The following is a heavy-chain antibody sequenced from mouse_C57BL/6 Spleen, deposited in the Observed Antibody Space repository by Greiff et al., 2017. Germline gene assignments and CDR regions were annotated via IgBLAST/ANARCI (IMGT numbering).Heavy chain of an antibody. J-gene: IGHJ3*01. V-gene: IGHV1-47*01. D-gene: IGHD1-1*01. CDR1: GYTFTTYP. Sequence: QVQLQQSGAELVKPGASVKMSCKASGYTFTTYPIEWMKQNHGKSLEWIGNFHPYNDDTKYNEKFKGKATLTVEKSSSTVYLELSRLTSDDSAVYYCARGFYYYGSSYPALFAYWGQGTLVTVSA. CDR2: FHPYNDDT. CDR3: ARGFYYYGSSYPALFAY.